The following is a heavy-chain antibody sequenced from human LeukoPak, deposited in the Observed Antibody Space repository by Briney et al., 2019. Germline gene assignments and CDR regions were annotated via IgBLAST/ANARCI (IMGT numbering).Heavy chain of an antibody. J-gene: IGHJ5*02. V-gene: IGHV1-18*01. CDR2: LSAYNGNT. D-gene: IGHD6-19*01. Sequence: ASVKVSCKASGYTFTSYGISWVRQAPGQGLEWMGWLSAYNGNTNYAQKLQGRVTMTTDTSTSTAYMELRSLRSDDTAVYYCAREGPPYSSGFFPSNNWFDPWGQGTLVTVSS. CDR1: GYTFTSYG. CDR3: AREGPPYSSGFFPSNNWFDP.